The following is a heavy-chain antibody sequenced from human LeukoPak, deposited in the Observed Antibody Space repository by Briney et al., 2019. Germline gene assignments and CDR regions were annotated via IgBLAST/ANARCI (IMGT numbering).Heavy chain of an antibody. CDR3: ARGFWSGYYKDY. CDR2: IYSGGST. J-gene: IGHJ4*02. D-gene: IGHD3-3*01. V-gene: IGHV3-53*01. Sequence: GGSLRLSCAASGFTVNSNYMSWVRQAPGKGLEWVSVIYSGGSTYYADSVKGRFTISRDNSKNTLYLQMNSLRAEDTAVYYCARGFWSGYYKDYWGQGTLVTVSS. CDR1: GFTVNSNY.